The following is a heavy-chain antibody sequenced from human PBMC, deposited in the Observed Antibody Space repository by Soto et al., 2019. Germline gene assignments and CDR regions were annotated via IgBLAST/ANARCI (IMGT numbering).Heavy chain of an antibody. D-gene: IGHD3-10*01. CDR2: IIPIFGTA. CDR1: GGTFSSYA. Sequence: SVKVSCKASGGTFSSYAISWVRQAPGQGLEWMGGIIPIFGTANYAQKFQGRVTITADESTSTAYMELSSLRSEDTAVYYCARCLYSGSYPTNWFDPWGQGTLVTVSS. V-gene: IGHV1-69*13. CDR3: ARCLYSGSYPTNWFDP. J-gene: IGHJ5*02.